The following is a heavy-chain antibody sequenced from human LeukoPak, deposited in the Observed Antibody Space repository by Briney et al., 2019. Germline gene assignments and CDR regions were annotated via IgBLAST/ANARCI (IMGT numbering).Heavy chain of an antibody. J-gene: IGHJ3*02. D-gene: IGHD3-3*01. Sequence: GASVKVSCKASGYTFTGYWMHWVRQGPGQGLEWMGWINPNSGSTNYAHNFQGRVTMTRDTSISTAYMELSSLRSDDTAVYYRARDHGGTTMFVDAFDIWGQGTMVTVSS. V-gene: IGHV1-2*02. CDR3: ARDHGGTTMFVDAFDI. CDR2: INPNSGST. CDR1: GYTFTGYW.